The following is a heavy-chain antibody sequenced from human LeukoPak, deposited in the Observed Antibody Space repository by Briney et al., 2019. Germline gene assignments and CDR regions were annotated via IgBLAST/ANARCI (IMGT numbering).Heavy chain of an antibody. CDR2: IKQDGSEK. CDR1: GFTFTNNF. D-gene: IGHD3-10*01. V-gene: IGHV3-7*01. J-gene: IGHJ4*02. CDR3: AKIRGRFGELSFDY. Sequence: GGSLRLSCAASGFTFTNNFMSWVRQAPGKGLEWVANIKQDGSEKYYVDSVKGRFTISRDNAKNSLYLQMNSLRAEDTAVYYCAKIRGRFGELSFDYWGQGTLVTVSS.